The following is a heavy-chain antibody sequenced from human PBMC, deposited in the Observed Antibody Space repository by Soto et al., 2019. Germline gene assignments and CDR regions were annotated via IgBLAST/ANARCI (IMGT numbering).Heavy chain of an antibody. CDR2: IFYSGST. CDR1: GCSISSGDYY. CDR3: ARGGSGDIVVVAAIDY. Sequence: SETLSLTCSFSGCSISSGDYYWSWVRQHPGKGLEWIGYIFYSGSTYYNPSLKSRVTISVDTSKNQFSLKLSSVTAADTAVYYCARGGSGDIVVVAAIDYWGQGTLVTVSS. J-gene: IGHJ4*02. D-gene: IGHD2-15*01. V-gene: IGHV4-31*03.